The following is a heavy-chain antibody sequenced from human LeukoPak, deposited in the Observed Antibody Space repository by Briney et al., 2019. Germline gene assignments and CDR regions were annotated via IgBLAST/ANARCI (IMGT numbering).Heavy chain of an antibody. J-gene: IGHJ4*02. D-gene: IGHD4-23*01. Sequence: GGSLRLSCAASGFTFSSYSMNWVRQAPGKGLEWVSYISSSSTMYYADSVKGRFSISRDNAKNSLYLQMNSLRAEDTAVYYCATDYGANSGGFDYWGQGTLVTVSS. CDR2: ISSSSTM. CDR3: ATDYGANSGGFDY. V-gene: IGHV3-48*01. CDR1: GFTFSSYS.